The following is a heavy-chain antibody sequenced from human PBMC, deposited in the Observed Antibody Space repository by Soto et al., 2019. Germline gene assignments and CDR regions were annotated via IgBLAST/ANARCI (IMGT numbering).Heavy chain of an antibody. V-gene: IGHV1-18*04. Sequence: QVQLVQSGAEVKKPWASVKVSCKASGYTFTSYGISWVRQAPGQGLEWMGWISGYNGDTNYAQKLQGRVTMTTDTTTNTAYMELRSLRSDDTAVYYCARAPQTVAGAGIWYWGQGTLVTVSS. CDR3: ARAPQTVAGAGIWY. J-gene: IGHJ4*02. CDR1: GYTFTSYG. CDR2: ISGYNGDT. D-gene: IGHD6-13*01.